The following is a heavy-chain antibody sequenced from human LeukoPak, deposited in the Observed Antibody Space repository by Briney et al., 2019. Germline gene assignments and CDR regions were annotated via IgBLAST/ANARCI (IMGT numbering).Heavy chain of an antibody. CDR1: GGSFSSHY. D-gene: IGHD1-26*01. J-gene: IGHJ4*02. CDR2: IYTSGTT. V-gene: IGHV4-4*07. CDR3: ARGSPSGASFFSF. Sequence: SETLSLXCTVSGGSFSSHYWTWIRQSAGKGLEWLGRIYTSGTTHFNPSFESRLSMSVDTSKAQLSLKLTSVTAADTAVYYCARGSPSGASFFSFWGQGTLVTVSS.